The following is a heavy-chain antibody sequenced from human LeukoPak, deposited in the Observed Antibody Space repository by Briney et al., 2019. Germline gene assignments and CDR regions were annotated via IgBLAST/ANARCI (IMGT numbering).Heavy chain of an antibody. D-gene: IGHD4-17*01. CDR1: GFTFSNAW. J-gene: IGHJ4*02. CDR3: TTDHTRYGDHPDY. CDR2: IKSKTDGGTT. Sequence: GGSLRLSCAASGFTFSNAWMSWVRQAPGKGLEWVGRIKSKTDGGTTDYAAPVKGRFTISRDDSKNTLYLQMNSLKTEDTAVYYCTTDHTRYGDHPDYWGQGTLVTVSS. V-gene: IGHV3-15*01.